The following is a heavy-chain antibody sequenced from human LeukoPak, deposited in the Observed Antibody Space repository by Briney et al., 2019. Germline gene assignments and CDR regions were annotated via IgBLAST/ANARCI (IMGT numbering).Heavy chain of an antibody. V-gene: IGHV3-23*01. CDR3: AKIAAAGIEFRYYFDY. J-gene: IGHJ4*02. CDR1: GFTFSVYA. D-gene: IGHD6-13*01. Sequence: GGSLRLSCAASGFTFSVYAMTWVRQAPGKGLEWVSAISGSGGSTYYADSVKGRFTISRDNSKNTLYLQMNSLRAEDTAVYYCAKIAAAGIEFRYYFDYWGQGTLVTVSS. CDR2: ISGSGGST.